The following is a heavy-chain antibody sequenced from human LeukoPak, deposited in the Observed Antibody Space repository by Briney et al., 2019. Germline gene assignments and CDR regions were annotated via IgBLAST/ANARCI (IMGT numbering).Heavy chain of an antibody. J-gene: IGHJ6*02. Sequence: PGGSLRLSCAASGFTVSSNYMSWVRQAPGKGLEWVSVIYSGGSTYYADSVKGRFTISRDNSKNTLYLQMNSLRAEDTAVYYCARNNRGRDYYYYGMDVWGQGTTVTVSS. V-gene: IGHV3-53*01. CDR3: ARNNRGRDYYYYGMDV. CDR1: GFTVSSNY. CDR2: IYSGGST.